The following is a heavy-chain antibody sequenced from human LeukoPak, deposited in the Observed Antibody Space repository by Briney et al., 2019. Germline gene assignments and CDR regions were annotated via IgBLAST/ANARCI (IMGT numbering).Heavy chain of an antibody. D-gene: IGHD7-27*01. CDR2: IFTTGRA. Sequence: LESIGRIFTTGRANYNPSLKSRVTMSLDTSKNLFSLKLNSVTAANTAVYYCVRDGPSWGLLWGQGALVTVSS. V-gene: IGHV4-4*07. J-gene: IGHJ4*02. CDR3: VRDGPSWGLL.